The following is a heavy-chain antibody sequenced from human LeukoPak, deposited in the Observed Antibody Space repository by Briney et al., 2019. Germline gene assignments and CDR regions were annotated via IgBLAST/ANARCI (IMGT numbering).Heavy chain of an antibody. CDR2: IIPIFGTA. D-gene: IGHD6-19*01. J-gene: IGHJ4*02. Sequence: SVKVSCKASGHTFTSYAMHWVRQAPGQRLEWMGGIIPIFGTANYAQKFQGRVTITADESTSTAYMELSSLRSEDTAVYYCTRYYSGWYYFDYWGQGTLVTVSS. CDR1: GHTFTSYA. V-gene: IGHV1-69*13. CDR3: TRYYSGWYYFDY.